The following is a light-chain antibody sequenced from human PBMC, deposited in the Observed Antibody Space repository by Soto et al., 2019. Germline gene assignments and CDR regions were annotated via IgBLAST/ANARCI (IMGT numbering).Light chain of an antibody. Sequence: QSVLTQPPSVSGAPGQRVTISCTGSSSNNGAGYDVHWYQQLPGGAPRLLIYANSNRPSGVPDRFSGSRSDTSASLAITGLQAEDEADYSCQSYDSSLSGFYVFGTGTKVTVL. V-gene: IGLV1-40*01. J-gene: IGLJ1*01. CDR3: QSYDSSLSGFYV. CDR2: ANS. CDR1: SSNNGAGYD.